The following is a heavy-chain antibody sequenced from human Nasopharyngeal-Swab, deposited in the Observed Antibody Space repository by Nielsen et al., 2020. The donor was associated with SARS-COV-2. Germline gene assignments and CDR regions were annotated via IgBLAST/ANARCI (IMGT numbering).Heavy chain of an antibody. Sequence: SETLSLTCTVSGASISSYYWSWIRQPPGKGLGWIVFIYYSGSTNYNPSLRSRVTISVDTSKNQFSLKLSSVTAADTAMYYCARGGNLVGATPHDAFDIWGQGTMVTVSS. D-gene: IGHD1-26*01. CDR3: ARGGNLVGATPHDAFDI. J-gene: IGHJ3*02. CDR2: IYYSGST. V-gene: IGHV4-59*01. CDR1: GASISSYY.